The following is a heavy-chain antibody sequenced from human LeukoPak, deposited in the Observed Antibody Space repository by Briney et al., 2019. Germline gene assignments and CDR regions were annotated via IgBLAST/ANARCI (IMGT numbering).Heavy chain of an antibody. CDR3: ARGDFSDYGDYVDAFDV. CDR2: IKQDGSQK. D-gene: IGHD4-17*01. J-gene: IGHJ3*01. V-gene: IGHV3-7*01. CDR1: GFTFNNYC. Sequence: GGSLRLSCAASGFTFNNYCMSWVRQAPGKGLQWVANIKQDGSQKFYVDSVKGRFTISRDNTKNSLYFQMNSLRAEDTAMYYCARGDFSDYGDYVDAFDVWGQGTMVTVSS.